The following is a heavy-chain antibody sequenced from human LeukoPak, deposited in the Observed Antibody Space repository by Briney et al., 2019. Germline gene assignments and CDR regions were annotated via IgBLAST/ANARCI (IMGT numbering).Heavy chain of an antibody. V-gene: IGHV1-2*06. CDR2: INPNSGGT. D-gene: IGHD5-24*01. J-gene: IGHJ4*02. CDR3: AREGAGRDGYNLMFGY. CDR1: GYTFTGYY. Sequence: GASVKVSCXASGYTFTGYYMHWVRQAPGQGLEWMGRINPNSGGTNYAQKFQGRVTMTRDTSISTAYMELSRLRSDDTAVYYCAREGAGRDGYNLMFGYWGQGTLVTVSS.